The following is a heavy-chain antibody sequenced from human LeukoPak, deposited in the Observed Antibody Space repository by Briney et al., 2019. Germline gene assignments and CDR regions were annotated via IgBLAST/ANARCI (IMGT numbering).Heavy chain of an antibody. D-gene: IGHD3-16*01. CDR2: IYSGGST. CDR1: GFTVSSNY. Sequence: GGSLRLSCAASGFTVSSNYMSWVRQAPGKGLEWVSVIYSGGSTYYADSVKGRFTLSRDNSKNTLYLQMNSLRAEDTSVYYCARVYGGYYFDYWGQGTLVTVSS. J-gene: IGHJ4*02. V-gene: IGHV3-53*01. CDR3: ARVYGGYYFDY.